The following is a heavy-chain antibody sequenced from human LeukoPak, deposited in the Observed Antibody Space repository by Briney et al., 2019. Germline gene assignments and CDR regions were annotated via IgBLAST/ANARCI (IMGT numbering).Heavy chain of an antibody. CDR1: GGSFSGYY. CDR3: ARSAGVWSGNNWFDP. Sequence: SDTLSLTCAVYGGSFSGYYWSWIRQPPGKGLEWIGEINHSGGTNYNPSLKSRVTISVDTSKNQFSLKLSSVTAADTAVYYCARSAGVWSGNNWFDPWGQGTLVTVSS. J-gene: IGHJ5*02. V-gene: IGHV4-34*01. D-gene: IGHD3-3*01. CDR2: INHSGGT.